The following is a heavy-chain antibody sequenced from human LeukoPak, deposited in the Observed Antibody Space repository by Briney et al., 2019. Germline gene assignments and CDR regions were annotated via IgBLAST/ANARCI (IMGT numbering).Heavy chain of an antibody. J-gene: IGHJ6*02. V-gene: IGHV3-66*01. CDR3: AARTAAGPLPPFGMDV. Sequence: PGESLSLCCAASGFTVSSNYMSWVRQAPGKGLEWVSVIYSGGGTYYADSVKGRFTISRDNSKNTLELQMNSLRVEDTAVYFCAARTAAGPLPPFGMDVWGQRCTVTVSS. CDR1: GFTVSSNY. D-gene: IGHD6-13*01. CDR2: IYSGGGT.